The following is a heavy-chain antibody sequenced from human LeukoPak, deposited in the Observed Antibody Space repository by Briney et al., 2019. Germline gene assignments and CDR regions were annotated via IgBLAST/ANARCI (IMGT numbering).Heavy chain of an antibody. CDR1: GYSFTSYW. Sequence: GESLKISCKGSGYSFTSYWTAWVRQMPGKGPEWMGIIYPVNSDTRYSPSFQGQVTISADKSISTAYLQWSSLKASDTAMYYCGRLGRGGYGYMDVWGQGTTVIVSS. CDR2: IYPVNSDT. V-gene: IGHV5-51*01. J-gene: IGHJ6*02. CDR3: GRLGRGGYGYMDV. D-gene: IGHD5-18*01.